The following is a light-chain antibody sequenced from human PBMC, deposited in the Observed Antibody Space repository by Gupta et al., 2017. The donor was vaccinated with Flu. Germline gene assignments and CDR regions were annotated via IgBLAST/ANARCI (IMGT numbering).Light chain of an antibody. CDR3: QQSSYAPLT. V-gene: IGKV3-11*01. CDR2: EAA. J-gene: IGKJ4*01. CDR1: QSGSTY. Sequence: PATRSLLPGESATLACRASQSGSTYGAWYQQKRGQAPRLLRDEAANRATGIAARCRGRGSGTVFTPTISRIEPEDGAVYYGQQSSYAPLTFGTGTKVEI.